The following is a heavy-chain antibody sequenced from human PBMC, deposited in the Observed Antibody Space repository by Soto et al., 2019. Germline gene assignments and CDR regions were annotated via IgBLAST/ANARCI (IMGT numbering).Heavy chain of an antibody. CDR2: IRNRANSYTT. CDR1: GFTFSDHY. CDR3: ARRDTSGTPGDY. V-gene: IGHV3-72*01. Sequence: EVQLVESGGGLVQPGGSLRLSCVASGFTFSDHYMDWVRQAPGKGLEWIGRIRNRANSYTTYFAASVKGRFTISRDDSKTSLYLQMNSLRTEDTAVYYCARRDTSGTPGDYWGQGTLVTVSS. D-gene: IGHD3-22*01. J-gene: IGHJ4*02.